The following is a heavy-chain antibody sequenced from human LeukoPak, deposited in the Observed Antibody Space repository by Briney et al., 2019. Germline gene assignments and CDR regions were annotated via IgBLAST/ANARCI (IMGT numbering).Heavy chain of an antibody. CDR3: ARSGTRAYQHMDV. D-gene: IGHD3-3*01. J-gene: IGHJ6*03. CDR2: IYYTGST. V-gene: IGHV4-59*01. CDR1: GDSISNYY. Sequence: KPSETLSLTCTVSGDSISNYYWTWIRQPPGKGLEWNGYIYYTGSTKYNPSLKSRVTISVDTSKNQFSLNLYSVTAADTAVYYCARSGTRAYQHMDVWGKGTTVTVSS.